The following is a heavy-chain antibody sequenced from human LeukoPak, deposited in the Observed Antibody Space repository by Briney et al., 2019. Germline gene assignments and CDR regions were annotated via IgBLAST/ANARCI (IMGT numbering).Heavy chain of an antibody. CDR2: IIPIFGIA. J-gene: IGHJ5*02. CDR3: GRAAPYYGSGSKQLDR. D-gene: IGHD3-10*01. CDR1: GATFSSYA. V-gene: IGHV1-69*04. Sequence: ASGKLSCTAAGATFSSYAIRWVRQAPGQGLEWMGRIIPIFGIASYAQKFQGRVTITADKSTSTAYIELSSLRSEDKAVYYCGRAAPYYGSGSKQLDRWGQGTLVTVSS.